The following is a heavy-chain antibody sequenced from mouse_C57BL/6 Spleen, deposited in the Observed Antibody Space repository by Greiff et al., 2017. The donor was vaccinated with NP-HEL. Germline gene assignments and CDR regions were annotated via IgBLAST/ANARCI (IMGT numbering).Heavy chain of an antibody. V-gene: IGHV1-80*01. CDR2: IYPGDGDT. Sequence: VQLHQSGAELVKPGASVKISCKASGYAFSSYWMNWVKQRPGKGLEWIGQIYPGDGDTNYNGKFKGKATLTADKSSSTAYMQLSSLTSEDSAVYFCARSYDYDGAWFAYWGQGTLVTVSA. J-gene: IGHJ3*01. CDR1: GYAFSSYW. D-gene: IGHD2-4*01. CDR3: ARSYDYDGAWFAY.